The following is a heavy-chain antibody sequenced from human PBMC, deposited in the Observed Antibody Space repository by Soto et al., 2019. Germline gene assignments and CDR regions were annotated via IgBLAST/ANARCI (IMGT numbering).Heavy chain of an antibody. CDR2: INPASGGT. D-gene: IGHD6-19*01. V-gene: IGHV1-2*02. Sequence: QVHLVQSGAEVKKPGASVKVSCKASGYIFTAYYMNWVRQAPGQGLEWMGWINPASGGTNYAQNFQGRVTMPTHPSISTAYMELSSLRSDDTAVYYCARDYSAGAGASDFWGQGTMVIVSS. J-gene: IGHJ3*01. CDR1: GYIFTAYY. CDR3: ARDYSAGAGASDF.